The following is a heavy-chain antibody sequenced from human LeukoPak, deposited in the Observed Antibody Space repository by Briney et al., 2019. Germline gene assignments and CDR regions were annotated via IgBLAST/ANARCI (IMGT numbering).Heavy chain of an antibody. J-gene: IGHJ6*02. Sequence: GGSLRLSCAASGFTFSSYAMHWVRQAPGKRLEWVAVISYDGSNKYYADSVKGRFTISRDNSKNTLYLQMNSLRTEDTAVYYCAKDSTEGYGMDVWGQGTTVTVSS. CDR1: GFTFSSYA. D-gene: IGHD4-17*01. CDR2: ISYDGSNK. CDR3: AKDSTEGYGMDV. V-gene: IGHV3-30-3*01.